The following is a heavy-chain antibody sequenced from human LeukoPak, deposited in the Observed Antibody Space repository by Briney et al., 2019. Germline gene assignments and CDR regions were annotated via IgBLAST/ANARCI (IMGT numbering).Heavy chain of an antibody. D-gene: IGHD2-2*01. V-gene: IGHV1-46*01. CDR1: GYTFTSYY. CDR2: INPTGGST. Sequence: ASVKVSCKASGYTFTSYYMHSVRQAPGQGLEWMGIINPTGGSTSYAQKFQGRVTMTRDTSTSTVYMELSSLRSEDTAVYYCARDQGPRNCSSTSCYWDYWGQGTLVTVSS. CDR3: ARDQGPRNCSSTSCYWDY. J-gene: IGHJ4*02.